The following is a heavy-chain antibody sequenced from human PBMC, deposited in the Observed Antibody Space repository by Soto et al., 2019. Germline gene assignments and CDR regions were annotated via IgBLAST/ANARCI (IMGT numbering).Heavy chain of an antibody. CDR2: IYYSGST. V-gene: IGHV4-31*03. CDR3: ARAVVATEPVSFDY. CDR1: GRSISSGGYY. Sequence: SETLSLTCTVSGRSISSGGYYWSWIRQHPGKGLEWIGYIYYSGSTYYNPSLKSRVTISVDTSKNQFSLKLSSVTAADTAVYYCARAVVATEPVSFDYWGQGTLVTVSS. D-gene: IGHD5-12*01. J-gene: IGHJ4*02.